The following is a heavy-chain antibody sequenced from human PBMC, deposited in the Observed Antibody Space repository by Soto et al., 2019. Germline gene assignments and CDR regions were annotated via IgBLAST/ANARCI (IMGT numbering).Heavy chain of an antibody. CDR2: INPRGGST. Sequence: QVQLVQSGAEVKEPGASVRISCKASGYTFSTYYIHWVRQAPGQGLEWMGIINPRGGSTTYAPKFQGRITLTRDTSTSTLYMELRSLRSEDTAVYYCARDQETAAADYWGQGTLVTVSS. V-gene: IGHV1-46*01. J-gene: IGHJ4*02. CDR3: ARDQETAAADY. CDR1: GYTFSTYY. D-gene: IGHD6-13*01.